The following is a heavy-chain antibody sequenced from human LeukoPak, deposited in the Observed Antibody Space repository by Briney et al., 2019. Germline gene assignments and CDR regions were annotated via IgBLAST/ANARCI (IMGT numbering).Heavy chain of an antibody. CDR3: ARSDTGDLFDY. Sequence: ASVXXXXXASXYTXXXYYMHWXRQAPGRGLEWMGIINPSGGSTSYAQKFQGRVTMTRDMSTSTVYMELSSLRSEDTAVYYCARSDTGDLFDYWGQGTLVTVSS. J-gene: IGHJ4*02. V-gene: IGHV1-46*01. CDR2: INPSGGST. CDR1: XYTXXXYY. D-gene: IGHD7-27*01.